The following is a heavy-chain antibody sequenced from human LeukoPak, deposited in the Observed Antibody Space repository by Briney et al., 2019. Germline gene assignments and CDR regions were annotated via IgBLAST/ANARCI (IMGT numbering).Heavy chain of an antibody. V-gene: IGHV4-61*02. CDR3: AREGRGAYYYYYMDV. J-gene: IGHJ6*03. Sequence: PSETLSLTCTVSGGSISSGSYYWSWIRQPAGKGLEWIGRIYTSGSTNYNPSLKSRVTISVDTSKNQFSLKLSSVTAADTDVYYCAREGRGAYYYYYMDVWGKGTTVTVSS. CDR1: GGSISSGSYY. D-gene: IGHD3-10*01. CDR2: IYTSGST.